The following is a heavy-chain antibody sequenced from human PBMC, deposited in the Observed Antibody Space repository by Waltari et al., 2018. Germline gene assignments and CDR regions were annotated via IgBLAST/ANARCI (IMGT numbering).Heavy chain of an antibody. J-gene: IGHJ4*02. V-gene: IGHV3-30*03. CDR2: ISRDSNK. D-gene: IGHD5-12*01. CDR3: VNPRLPISGAVGDY. CDR1: GFTFRSYG. Sequence: QVQLVESGGGVVQPGRSLRLYCAASGFTFRSYGMHWVRQAPGKGLEWVALISRDSNKYYTDSVRGRFTISRDNSKNTVYLQMTSLRAEDTAVYYCVNPRLPISGAVGDYWGQGTLVTVSS.